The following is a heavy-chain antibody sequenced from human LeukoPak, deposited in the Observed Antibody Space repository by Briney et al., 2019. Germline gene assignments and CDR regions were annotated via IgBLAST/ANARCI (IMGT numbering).Heavy chain of an antibody. D-gene: IGHD6-19*01. J-gene: IGHJ5*02. CDR1: GFTFTNYE. Sequence: GGSLRLSCSASGFTFTNYEMKWVRQAPGKGLEWLASISRSGFTIYYADSVKGRFTISRDNAKNSLFLQMNSLRGEDTAVYYCARGISSGWYRGFDPWGQGTLVTVSS. V-gene: IGHV3-48*03. CDR3: ARGISSGWYRGFDP. CDR2: ISRSGFTI.